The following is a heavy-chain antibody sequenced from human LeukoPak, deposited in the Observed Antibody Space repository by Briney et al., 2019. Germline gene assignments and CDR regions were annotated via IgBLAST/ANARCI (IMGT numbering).Heavy chain of an antibody. J-gene: IGHJ4*02. CDR3: ARAFGSYQYYFDY. D-gene: IGHD1-26*01. CDR2: IYYNGNT. CDR1: GGSISSGGFY. Sequence: SETLSLTCTVSGGSISSGGFYWSWIRQPPGKGLEWIGTIYYNGNTYYNPSLESRVTISVDTSKNQFSLKLSSVTAADTAVYYCARAFGSYQYYFDYWGQGVLVTVSP. V-gene: IGHV4-39*07.